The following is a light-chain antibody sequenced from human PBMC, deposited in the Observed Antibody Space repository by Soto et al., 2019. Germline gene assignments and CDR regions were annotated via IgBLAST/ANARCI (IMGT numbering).Light chain of an antibody. CDR2: GAS. J-gene: IGKJ2*01. CDR3: QQYNNWPPYT. Sequence: EIVMTQSPATLSVSPGERATLSCRASQSVSSNLAWYQQIPGQAPRLLIYGASTSATGIPARFSGSGSGTEFTLTISSLQSEDFAVYYCQQYNNWPPYTFGQGTKLEIK. CDR1: QSVSSN. V-gene: IGKV3-15*01.